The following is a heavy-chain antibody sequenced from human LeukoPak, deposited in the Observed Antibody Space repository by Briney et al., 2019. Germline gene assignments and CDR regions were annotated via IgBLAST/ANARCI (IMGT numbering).Heavy chain of an antibody. CDR1: GFTVSNNY. CDR2: IYSGGST. D-gene: IGHD3-9*01. CDR3: ATGDILTGQYYFDY. Sequence: QPGGSLRLSCAASGFTVSNNYMSWVRQAPGKGLEWVSVIYSGGSTYYADSVKGRFTISRDNSKNTLYLQMNSLRAEDTAVYYCATGDILTGQYYFDYWGQGTLVTVSS. J-gene: IGHJ4*02. V-gene: IGHV3-66*01.